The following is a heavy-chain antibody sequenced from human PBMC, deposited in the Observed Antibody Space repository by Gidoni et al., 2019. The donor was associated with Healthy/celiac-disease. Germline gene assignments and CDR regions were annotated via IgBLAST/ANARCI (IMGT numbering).Heavy chain of an antibody. CDR3: ARARRPVYSSGWNWFDP. CDR1: GGSFSGYY. V-gene: IGHV4-34*01. CDR2: INHSGST. D-gene: IGHD6-19*01. Sequence: QVQLQQWGAGLLKPSETLSLTCAVYGGSFSGYYWSWIRQPPGKGLEWIGEINHSGSTNYNPSLKSRVTISVDTSKNQFSLKLSSVTAADTAVYYCARARRPVYSSGWNWFDPWGQGTLVTVSS. J-gene: IGHJ5*02.